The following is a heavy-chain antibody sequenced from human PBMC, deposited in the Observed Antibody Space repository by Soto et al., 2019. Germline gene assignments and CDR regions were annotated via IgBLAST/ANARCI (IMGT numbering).Heavy chain of an antibody. V-gene: IGHV4-59*11. CDR1: GGSMTTHY. CDR3: ARDRRYYDYVGGSYRERYYFDY. D-gene: IGHD3-16*02. J-gene: IGHJ4*02. CDR2: IFYTGST. Sequence: SQTIPLTCTVSGGSMTTHYWRWIRQPPRKGLEWLRYIFYTGSTKYNPSLKSRVTIPADTSKKQFSLKLTSVTAADAAVYYCARDRRYYDYVGGSYRERYYFDYWGQGTLVTVS.